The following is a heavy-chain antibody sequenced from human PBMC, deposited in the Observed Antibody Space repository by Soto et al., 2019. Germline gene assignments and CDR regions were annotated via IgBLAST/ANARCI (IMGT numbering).Heavy chain of an antibody. J-gene: IGHJ4*02. CDR2: MNPNTGNT. D-gene: IGHD2-15*01. V-gene: IGHV1-8*01. CDR1: GYTFTSYD. CDR3: ALYCSGGSCYSYGDFDY. Sequence: DSVKVCCKTSGYTFTSYDFNLVRQATGQGLEWMGWMNPNTGNTGYAQKFQGRVTMTRSTSMSTAYMELRGLTSEDTVVYYCALYCSGGSCYSYGDFDYWGQGTLVTVSS.